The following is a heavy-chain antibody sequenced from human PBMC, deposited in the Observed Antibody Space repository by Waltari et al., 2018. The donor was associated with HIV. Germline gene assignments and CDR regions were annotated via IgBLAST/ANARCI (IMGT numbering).Heavy chain of an antibody. J-gene: IGHJ4*02. D-gene: IGHD6-19*01. CDR1: GGSISSSSYY. Sequence: QLQLQESGPGLVKPSETLSLTCTVSGGSISSSSYYWGWIRQPPGKGLEWIGSIYYSGSTYYNPSLKSRVTISVDTSKNQFSLKLSSVTAADTAVYYCARDGRGWDPFDYWGQGTLVTVSS. CDR3: ARDGRGWDPFDY. CDR2: IYYSGST. V-gene: IGHV4-39*07.